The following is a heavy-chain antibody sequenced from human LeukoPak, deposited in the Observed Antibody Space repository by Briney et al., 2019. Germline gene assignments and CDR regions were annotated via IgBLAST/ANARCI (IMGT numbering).Heavy chain of an antibody. CDR2: IYSGGST. D-gene: IGHD1-26*01. V-gene: IGHV3-66*01. Sequence: GGSLRLSCGASGFTVSSNYMSWVRQAPGKGLEWVSVIYSGGSTYYADSVKGRFTISRDNSKNTLYLQMNSLRAEDTAVYYCARVGYSGSLNFDYWGQGTLVTVSS. J-gene: IGHJ4*02. CDR1: GFTVSSNY. CDR3: ARVGYSGSLNFDY.